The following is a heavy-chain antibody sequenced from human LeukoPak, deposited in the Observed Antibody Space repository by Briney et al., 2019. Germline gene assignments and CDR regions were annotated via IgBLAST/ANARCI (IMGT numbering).Heavy chain of an antibody. CDR2: ISYDGSNK. J-gene: IGHJ4*02. D-gene: IGHD3-16*02. CDR3: AGAYYDYIWGSYRSNPLFDY. Sequence: GGSLRLSCAASGFTFSSYGMHWVRQAPGKGLEWVAVISYDGSNKYYADSVKGRFTISRDNSKSTLYLQMNSLRAEDTAVYYCAGAYYDYIWGSYRSNPLFDYWGQGTLVTVSS. CDR1: GFTFSSYG. V-gene: IGHV3-30*12.